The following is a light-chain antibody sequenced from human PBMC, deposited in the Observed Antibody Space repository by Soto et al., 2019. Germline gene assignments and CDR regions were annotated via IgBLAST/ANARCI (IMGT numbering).Light chain of an antibody. CDR1: QSVNSAH. J-gene: IGKJ2*01. CDR3: QHYGSPPSYT. CDR2: GAS. V-gene: IGKV3-20*01. Sequence: EIVLTQSPGTLSLSPGERATLSCRASQSVNSAHLAWYQQKPGQAPSLLIYGASSRATGIPDRFSGSGSGTDFTLTISRLEPEDFAVYYCQHYGSPPSYTFGQGTKLEIK.